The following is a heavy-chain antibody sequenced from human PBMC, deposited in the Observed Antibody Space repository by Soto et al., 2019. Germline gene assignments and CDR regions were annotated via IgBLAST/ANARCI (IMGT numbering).Heavy chain of an antibody. CDR2: INEGGSEK. CDR3: AKGGHLDY. CDR1: GFPFSSFW. V-gene: IGHV3-7*01. Sequence: EVQLVESGGGLVQPGGSPRLSCEASGFPFSSFWMSWVRQAPGKGLEWVANINEGGSEKYYVDSVRGRFTISRDNTKNSLSLQMNSLRAEDTALYYCAKGGHLDYWGQGTPVTVSS. J-gene: IGHJ4*02.